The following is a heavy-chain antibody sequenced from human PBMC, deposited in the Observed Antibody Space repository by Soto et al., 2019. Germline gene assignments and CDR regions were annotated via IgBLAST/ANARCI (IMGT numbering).Heavy chain of an antibody. CDR2: IIPYYNTL. CDR3: ASGASRWYPYFFDS. D-gene: IGHD6-13*01. V-gene: IGHV1-69*01. Sequence: QEQVVQSGAEVRKPGSSVKLSCKASEGTFNSYAIAWVRQAPGQGLEWMGGIIPYYNTLNYAQKFQDRVTMTADDSTNTVYMELSSLRSDDTAVYFCASGASRWYPYFFDSWAQGTLVTVSS. CDR1: EGTFNSYA. J-gene: IGHJ4*02.